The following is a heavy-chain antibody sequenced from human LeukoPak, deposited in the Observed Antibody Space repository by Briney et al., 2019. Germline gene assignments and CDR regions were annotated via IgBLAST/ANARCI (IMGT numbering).Heavy chain of an antibody. CDR2: IYYSGST. V-gene: IGHV4-59*01. CDR1: GGSISSYY. J-gene: IGHJ4*02. D-gene: IGHD6-19*01. CDR3: ARDFRSGWPPV. Sequence: SETLSLTCTGSGGSISSYYWSWIRQPPGKGLEWIGYIYYSGSTNYNPSLKSRVTISVDTSKNQFSLKLSSVTAADTAVYYCARDFRSGWPPVWGQGTLVTVSS.